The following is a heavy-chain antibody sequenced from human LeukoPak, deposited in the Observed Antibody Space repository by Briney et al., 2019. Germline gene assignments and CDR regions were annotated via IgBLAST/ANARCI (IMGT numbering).Heavy chain of an antibody. D-gene: IGHD2-21*02. CDR3: ARDSEYCGGDCLDY. CDR1: WFIVSSNY. J-gene: IGHJ4*02. CDR2: IYSGGTT. V-gene: IGHV3-53*01. Sequence: GGSLRLSCAAAWFIVSSNYMSWVRQAPGKGLEWVSVIYSGGTTYYADSVKGRFTISRDNSKNTLYLQMNSLRAEDTAVYFCARDSEYCGGDCLDYWGQGTLVTVSS.